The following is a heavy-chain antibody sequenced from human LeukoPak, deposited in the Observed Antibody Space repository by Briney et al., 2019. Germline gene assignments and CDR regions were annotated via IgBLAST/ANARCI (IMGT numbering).Heavy chain of an antibody. CDR3: ARDYCSSTSCYSDY. CDR2: IYYSGST. D-gene: IGHD2-2*02. Sequence: SETLSLTCTVSGGSISSHYWSWIRQPPGKGLEWIGYIYYSGSTNYNPSLKSRVTTSVDTSKNQFSLKLSSVTAADTAVYYCARDYCSSTSCYSDYWGQGTLVTVSS. V-gene: IGHV4-59*11. J-gene: IGHJ4*02. CDR1: GGSISSHY.